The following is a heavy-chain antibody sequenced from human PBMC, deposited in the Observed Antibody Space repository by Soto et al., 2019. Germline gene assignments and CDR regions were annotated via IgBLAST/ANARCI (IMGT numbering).Heavy chain of an antibody. CDR2: IYYSGST. V-gene: IGHV4-59*01. D-gene: IGHD3-10*01. CDR1: GGSISSYY. J-gene: IGHJ6*02. Sequence: SETLSLTCTVSGGSISSYYWSWIRQPPGKGLEWIGYIYYSGSTNYNPSLKSRVTISVDTSKNQFSLKLSSVTAADTAVYYCARDGKMYYYGSGSYGMDVWGQGTTVTVSS. CDR3: ARDGKMYYYGSGSYGMDV.